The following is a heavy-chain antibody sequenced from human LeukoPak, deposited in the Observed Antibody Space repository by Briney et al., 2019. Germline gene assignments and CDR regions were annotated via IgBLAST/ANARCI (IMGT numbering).Heavy chain of an antibody. V-gene: IGHV3-9*01. J-gene: IGHJ4*02. CDR3: AKDPFDILTGYFDY. D-gene: IGHD3-9*01. CDR1: GFTFDDYA. CDR2: ISWNSGSI. Sequence: GRSLRLYCAASGFTFDDYAMHWVRQAPGKGLEWVSGISWNSGSIGYADSVKGRFTISRDNAKNSLYLQMNSLRAEDTALYYCAKDPFDILTGYFDYWGQGTLVTVSS.